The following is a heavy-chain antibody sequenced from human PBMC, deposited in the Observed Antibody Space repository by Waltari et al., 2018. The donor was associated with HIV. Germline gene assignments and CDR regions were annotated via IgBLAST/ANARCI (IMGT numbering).Heavy chain of an antibody. J-gene: IGHJ5*02. CDR3: TGGVRYFAP. Sequence: VQLVETGGGVYFPGEPLTVPCAVSGVLVSDGYLSWVRQVPGKGLEWVTVMYAAGATYYADSVKGRYMDYKNKAKNTLDVHIDASRVADTAIYYCTGGVRYFAPWGRGAPVSVS. CDR2: MYAAGAT. CDR1: GVLVSDGY. D-gene: IGHD1-26*01. V-gene: IGHV3-53*02.